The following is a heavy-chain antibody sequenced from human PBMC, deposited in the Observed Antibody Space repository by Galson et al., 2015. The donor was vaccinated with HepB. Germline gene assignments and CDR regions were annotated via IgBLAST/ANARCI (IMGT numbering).Heavy chain of an antibody. D-gene: IGHD3-22*01. CDR1: GFTFSSYG. CDR2: ISYDGSNK. V-gene: IGHV3-30*18. CDR3: AKENHYYDIGGVDY. Sequence: SLRLSCAASGFTFSSYGMHWVRQAPGKGLEWVAVISYDGSNKYYADSVKGRFTISRDNSKNTLYLQMNSLRAEDTAVYYCAKENHYYDIGGVDYWGQGTLVTVSS. J-gene: IGHJ4*02.